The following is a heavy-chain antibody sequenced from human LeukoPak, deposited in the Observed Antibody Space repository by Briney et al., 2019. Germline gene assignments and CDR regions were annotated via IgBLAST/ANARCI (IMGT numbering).Heavy chain of an antibody. Sequence: GGSLRLSCAASGFTFRTYWMSWVRQAPGQGLEWVANIKHDGSAKFYVDSVKGRFTISRDNAKNSLFLQMNSLRADDTAVYYCAGTLDGVPFDYWGRGTLVTVSS. CDR1: GFTFRTYW. J-gene: IGHJ4*02. V-gene: IGHV3-7*01. D-gene: IGHD1-14*01. CDR2: IKHDGSAK. CDR3: AGTLDGVPFDY.